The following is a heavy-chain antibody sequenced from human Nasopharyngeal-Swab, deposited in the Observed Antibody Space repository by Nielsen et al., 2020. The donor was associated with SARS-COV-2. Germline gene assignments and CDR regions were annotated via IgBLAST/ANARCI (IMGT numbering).Heavy chain of an antibody. J-gene: IGHJ3*02. D-gene: IGHD1-1*01. CDR2: ISSSSSYI. CDR3: ARDQGLEPTFDAFDI. Sequence: GKSLKISCAASGFTFSSYSMNWVRQAPGKGLEWVSSISSSSSYIYYADSVKGRFTISRDNAKNSLYLQMNSLRAEDTAVYYCARDQGLEPTFDAFDIWGQGTMVTVSS. CDR1: GFTFSSYS. V-gene: IGHV3-21*01.